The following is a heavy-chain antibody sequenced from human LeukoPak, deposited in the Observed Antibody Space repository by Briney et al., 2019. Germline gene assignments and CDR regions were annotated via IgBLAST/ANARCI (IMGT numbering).Heavy chain of an antibody. Sequence: GGSLRLSCAASGFTFSSYAMHWVRQAPGKGLEWVSLISWDGGSTYYADSVKGRFTISRDNSKNSLYLQMNSLRAEDTALYYCAKDRGDFWSGGTQKDDAFDIWGQGTMVTVSS. V-gene: IGHV3-43D*04. CDR2: ISWDGGST. D-gene: IGHD3-3*01. CDR1: GFTFSSYA. J-gene: IGHJ3*02. CDR3: AKDRGDFWSGGTQKDDAFDI.